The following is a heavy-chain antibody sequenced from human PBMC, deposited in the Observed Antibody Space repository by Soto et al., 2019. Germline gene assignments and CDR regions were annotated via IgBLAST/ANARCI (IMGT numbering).Heavy chain of an antibody. CDR2: IIPILGIA. V-gene: IGHV1-69*02. CDR3: ARGGAVAGNCFDP. CDR1: GGTFSSYT. J-gene: IGHJ5*02. D-gene: IGHD6-19*01. Sequence: SGKVSCKASGGTFSSYTISWVRQAPGQGLEWMGRIIPILGIANYAQKFQGRVTITADKSTSTAYMELSSLRSEDTAGYYCARGGAVAGNCFDPWGQGTLVTVSS.